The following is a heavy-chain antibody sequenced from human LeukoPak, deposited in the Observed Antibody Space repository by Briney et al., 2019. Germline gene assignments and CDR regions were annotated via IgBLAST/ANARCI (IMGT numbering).Heavy chain of an antibody. CDR3: ARDRTMVRGVQYYYYYGMDV. CDR1: GFTFSSYW. V-gene: IGHV3-7*01. CDR2: IKQDGSEK. D-gene: IGHD3-10*01. J-gene: IGHJ6*02. Sequence: GGSLRLSCAASGFTFSSYWMSWVRQAPGKGLEWVASIKQDGSEKYYVDSVKGRFTISRDNAKNSLYLQMNSLRAEDTAVYYCARDRTMVRGVQYYYYYGMDVWGQGTTVTVSS.